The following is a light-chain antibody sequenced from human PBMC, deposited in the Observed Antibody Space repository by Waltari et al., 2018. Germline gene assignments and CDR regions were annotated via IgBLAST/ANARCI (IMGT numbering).Light chain of an antibody. CDR1: QGITNL. CDR3: QQANSFPIT. J-gene: IGKJ3*01. V-gene: IGKV1-12*01. CDR2: GAS. Sequence: DIQMTQSPSSVSASVGDKVTFTCRASQGITNLLAWFQQIPGRAPKLLISGASTLHSGVSPRFSGSGSGTEFTLTISDLQPEDVAIYYCQQANSFPITFGPGTRVDLK.